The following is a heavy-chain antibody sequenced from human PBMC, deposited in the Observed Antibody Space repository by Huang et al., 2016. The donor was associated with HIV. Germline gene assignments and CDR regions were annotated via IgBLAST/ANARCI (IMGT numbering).Heavy chain of an antibody. CDR1: GFIFSSYA. CDR3: VRGGGYSYGYGGYFDL. D-gene: IGHD3-16*01. J-gene: IGHJ2*01. CDR2: INSGSSSTI. Sequence: EVQVVESGGGLVQPGGSLRLSCVASGFIFSSYAMNWVRQAPGKGLQWVSYINSGSSSTIYYADSVNGRFTISRDNAKNSLYLRMNSLRDEDTAVYYCVRGGGYSYGYGGYFDLWGRGTLVTVSS. V-gene: IGHV3-48*02.